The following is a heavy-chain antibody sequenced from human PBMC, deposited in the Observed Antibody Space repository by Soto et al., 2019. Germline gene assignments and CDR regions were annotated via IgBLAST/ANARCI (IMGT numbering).Heavy chain of an antibody. CDR3: WAGGNWLDP. CDR2: IKSETDGATI. D-gene: IGHD3-16*01. Sequence: EVQLVESGGGVVKPGGSLRLSCAASGSTFKRAWMNWVRQAPGRGLEWLARIKSETDGATIDYAAAVKGRFTISRDDSKSSLYLQMNSLKIEDTGVYYCWAGGNWLDPRGQGSLVTVSS. V-gene: IGHV3-15*01. J-gene: IGHJ5*02. CDR1: GSTFKRAW.